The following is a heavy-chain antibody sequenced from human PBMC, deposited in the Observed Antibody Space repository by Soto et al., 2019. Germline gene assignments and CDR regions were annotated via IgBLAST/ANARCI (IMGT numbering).Heavy chain of an antibody. V-gene: IGHV4-34*01. CDR2: INHSGRT. D-gene: IGHD2-2*01. CDR1: GGSFSGYY. CDR3: ARERGYCSSTRCPLYMDV. J-gene: IGHJ6*03. Sequence: QVQLQQWGAGLLKPSETLSLTCAVYGGSFSGYYWSWIRQPPGKGREWIGEINHSGRTNYNPSLNSRVTISVDTSKNQFSLKLSSVTAADTAVYYCARERGYCSSTRCPLYMDVWGKGTTVTVSS.